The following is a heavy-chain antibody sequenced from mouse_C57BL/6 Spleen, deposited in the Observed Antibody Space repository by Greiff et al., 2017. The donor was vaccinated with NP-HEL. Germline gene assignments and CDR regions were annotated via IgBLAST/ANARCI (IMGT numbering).Heavy chain of an antibody. D-gene: IGHD3-3*01. J-gene: IGHJ1*03. Sequence: VKLVESGPGLVQPSQSLSITCTVSGFSLTSYGVHWVRQSPGKGLEWLGVIWSGGSTDYNAAFISRLSISKDNSKSQVFFKMNSLQADDTAIYYCARNEGEGDRYFDVWGTGTTVTVSS. CDR1: GFSLTSYG. CDR3: ARNEGEGDRYFDV. CDR2: IWSGGST. V-gene: IGHV2-2*01.